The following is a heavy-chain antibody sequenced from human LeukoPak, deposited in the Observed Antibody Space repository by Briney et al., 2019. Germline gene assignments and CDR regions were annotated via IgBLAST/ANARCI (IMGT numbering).Heavy chain of an antibody. CDR1: GYIFTGYY. CDR3: ARDGVFRFEVGDVYYYYMDV. V-gene: IGHV1-2*02. J-gene: IGHJ6*03. D-gene: IGHD2-21*02. CDR2: INPNSGDT. Sequence: ASVKASCKASGYIFTGYYIHWVRQAPGQGLEWMGWINPNSGDTKYAQKFQGRVTMTRDTSNNTVYMDLTRLIFDDTATYYCARDGVFRFEVGDVYYYYMDVWGKGTTVIISS.